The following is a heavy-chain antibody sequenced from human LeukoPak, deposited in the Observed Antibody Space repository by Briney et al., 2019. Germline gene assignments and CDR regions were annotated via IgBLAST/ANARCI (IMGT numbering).Heavy chain of an antibody. CDR2: MNPNSGNT. V-gene: IGHV1-8*01. CDR1: GYTFASYD. D-gene: IGHD3-22*01. Sequence: GASVKVSCKASGYTFASYDINWVRQATGQGLEWVGWMNPNSGNTGYAQKFQGRVTMTRNTSISTAYMELSSLRSEDTAVYYCARDNGAYYYDSSGYTNWFDPWGQGTLVTVSS. CDR3: ARDNGAYYYDSSGYTNWFDP. J-gene: IGHJ5*02.